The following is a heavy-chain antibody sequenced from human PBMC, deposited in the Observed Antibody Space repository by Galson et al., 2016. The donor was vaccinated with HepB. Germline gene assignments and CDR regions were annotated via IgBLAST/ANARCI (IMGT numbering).Heavy chain of an antibody. Sequence: SVKVSCKASGYTFTTYGISWVRQAPGQGLEWLGWISANSGNTNYAQNLQGRVTLTTHTSTTTAYMELRSLRSDDTAVYYCARDVRHGMDVWGQGTTVTVSS. V-gene: IGHV1-18*04. D-gene: IGHD6-25*01. J-gene: IGHJ6*02. CDR2: ISANSGNT. CDR3: ARDVRHGMDV. CDR1: GYTFTTYG.